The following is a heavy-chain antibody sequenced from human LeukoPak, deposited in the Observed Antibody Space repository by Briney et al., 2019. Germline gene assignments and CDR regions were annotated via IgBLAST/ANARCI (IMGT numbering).Heavy chain of an antibody. Sequence: SETLSLTCTVSGGSISSSSYYWGWIRQPPGKGLEWIGYIYHSGSTYYNPSLKSRVTISVDRSKNQFSLKLSSVTAADTAVYYCAREARGGNFDYWGQGTLVTVSS. V-gene: IGHV4-30-2*01. D-gene: IGHD3-10*01. CDR1: GGSISSSSYY. J-gene: IGHJ4*02. CDR3: AREARGGNFDY. CDR2: IYHSGST.